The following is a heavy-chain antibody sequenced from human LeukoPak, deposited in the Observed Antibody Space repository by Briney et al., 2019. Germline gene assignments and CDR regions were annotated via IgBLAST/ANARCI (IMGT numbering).Heavy chain of an antibody. CDR2: IIPIFGTA. D-gene: IGHD6-13*01. CDR3: ARSGSLAATAYGSFDL. J-gene: IGHJ2*01. CDR1: GGTFSSYA. Sequence: SVKVSCKASGGTFSSYAISWVRQAPGQGLEWMGGIIPIFGTANYAQKLQGRVTMTTDTSTSTAYLELRNLRSDDTAVYYCARSGSLAATAYGSFDLWGRGTLVTVSS. V-gene: IGHV1-69*05.